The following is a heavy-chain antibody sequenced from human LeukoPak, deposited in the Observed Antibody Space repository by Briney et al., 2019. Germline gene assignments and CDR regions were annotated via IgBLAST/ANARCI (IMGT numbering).Heavy chain of an antibody. Sequence: ASVKVSCKASGYTFTSYGISWVRQAPGQGLEWMGWISAYNGNTNYAQKLQGRVTMTTDTSTSTAYMELRSLRSDDTAVYYCARDLPLPYYDILTGYSLDKLDGMDVWGQGTTVTVSS. J-gene: IGHJ6*02. CDR3: ARDLPLPYYDILTGYSLDKLDGMDV. CDR2: ISAYNGNT. D-gene: IGHD3-9*01. V-gene: IGHV1-18*01. CDR1: GYTFTSYG.